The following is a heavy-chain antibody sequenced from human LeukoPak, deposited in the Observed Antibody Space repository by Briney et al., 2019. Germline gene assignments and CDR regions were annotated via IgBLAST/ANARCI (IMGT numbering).Heavy chain of an antibody. CDR1: NGSISTYY. J-gene: IGHJ4*02. V-gene: IGHV4-59*08. CDR2: ISYGGAT. CDR3: ARHGGTLDYFDS. Sequence: SETLSLTCSVSNGSISTYYWSWIRQSPGKGLEWIGYISYGGATTYNPSLKRRVTISVDSPKNHFSLRLTSLTAADTALYYCARHGGTLDYFDSWGPGSLVTVPS. D-gene: IGHD1-26*01.